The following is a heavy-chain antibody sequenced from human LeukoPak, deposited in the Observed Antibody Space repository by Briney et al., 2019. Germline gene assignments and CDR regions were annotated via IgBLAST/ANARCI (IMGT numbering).Heavy chain of an antibody. CDR1: GLTVSSSY. CDR2: IYNDGST. J-gene: IGHJ3*02. V-gene: IGHV3-53*01. Sequence: GGSLRLPCAASGLTVSSSYMSWVRQAPGKGLEWVSIIYNDGSTYYADSMKGRFTISRDNSKNTLYLQVNSLRAEDTAMYYCARNILFAFDIWGQGTMVTVPS. CDR3: ARNILFAFDI.